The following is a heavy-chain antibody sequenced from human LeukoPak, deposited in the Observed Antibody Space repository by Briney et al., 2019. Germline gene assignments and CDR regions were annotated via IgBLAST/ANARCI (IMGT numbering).Heavy chain of an antibody. CDR2: IVVGSGNT. J-gene: IGHJ4*02. CDR1: GFTFTSSA. CDR3: AAIPDVVVAKTIDY. D-gene: IGHD2-15*01. V-gene: IGHV1-58*02. Sequence: SVKVSCKASGFTFTSSAMQWVRQARGQRLEWIGWIVVGSGNTNYAQKFQERVTITRDMSTSTAYMELSSLRSEDTAVYYCAAIPDVVVAKTIDYWGQGTLVTASS.